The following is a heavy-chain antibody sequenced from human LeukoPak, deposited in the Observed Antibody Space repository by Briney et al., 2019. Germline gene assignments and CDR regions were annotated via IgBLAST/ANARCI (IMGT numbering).Heavy chain of an antibody. Sequence: PGRSLRLSCAASGFTFSSYGMHWVRQAPGKGLEWVAVIPYDGSNKYYADSVKGRFTISRDNSKNTLYLQMNSLRAEDTAVYYCAKASDYGDYEFWAFDIWGQGTMVTVSS. V-gene: IGHV3-30*18. CDR2: IPYDGSNK. CDR3: AKASDYGDYEFWAFDI. CDR1: GFTFSSYG. J-gene: IGHJ3*02. D-gene: IGHD4-17*01.